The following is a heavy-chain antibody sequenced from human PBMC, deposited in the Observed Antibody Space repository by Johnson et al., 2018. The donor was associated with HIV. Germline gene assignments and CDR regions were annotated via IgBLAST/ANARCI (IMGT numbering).Heavy chain of an antibody. CDR3: ASALLSASTIGAFDI. D-gene: IGHD5-24*01. CDR1: GFTVTNYH. J-gene: IGHJ3*02. V-gene: IGHV3-53*01. CDR2: IYSGGST. Sequence: VQLVESGGGLIQPGGSLRLSCAASGFTVTNYHMSWVRQAPGKGLEWVSVIYSGGSTYYADSVKGRFTISRDNSKNTLYLQMNSLRAEDTAVYYCASALLSASTIGAFDIWGQGTMVTVSS.